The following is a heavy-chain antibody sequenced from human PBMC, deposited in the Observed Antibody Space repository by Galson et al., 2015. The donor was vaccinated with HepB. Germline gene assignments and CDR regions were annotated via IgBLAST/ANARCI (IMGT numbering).Heavy chain of an antibody. CDR1: GYTFTSYY. J-gene: IGHJ3*02. Sequence: SVKVSCKASGYTFTSYYMHWVRQAPGQGLEWMGIINPSGGSTSYAQKLQGRVTMTRDTSTSTVYMELSSLRSEDTAVYYCARDGGSGSHPDAFDIWGQGTMVTVSS. CDR3: ARDGGSGSHPDAFDI. V-gene: IGHV1-46*04. D-gene: IGHD3-10*01. CDR2: INPSGGST.